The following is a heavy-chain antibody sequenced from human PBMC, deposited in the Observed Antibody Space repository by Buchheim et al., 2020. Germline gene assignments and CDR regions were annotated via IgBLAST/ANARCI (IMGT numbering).Heavy chain of an antibody. D-gene: IGHD7-27*01. CDR1: GFSFSTYW. V-gene: IGHV3-7*01. CDR2: IKTDGSEG. CDR3: ARPPNWGTFDY. Sequence: EVQLVESGGGLVQPGASLRLSCAASGFSFSTYWMTWVRQAPGKGLEWVANIKTDGSEGYYVDSVTGRFTISRDNARNSLYLQMNDLRAADTAVYYCARPPNWGTFDYWGQGSL. J-gene: IGHJ4*02.